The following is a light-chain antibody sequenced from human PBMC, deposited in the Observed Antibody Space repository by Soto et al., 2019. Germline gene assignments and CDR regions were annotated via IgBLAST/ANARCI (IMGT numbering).Light chain of an antibody. Sequence: DIQITQSPSSLSASVGDRSTITCLASQSISSWLAWYQQKPGKAPKLLIYDAYSLESGVTSRFSGSGSGTEFTLTISSLQPDDFATYYCQQYNSYSWTFGPGTKVDIK. CDR1: QSISSW. V-gene: IGKV1-5*01. J-gene: IGKJ1*01. CDR3: QQYNSYSWT. CDR2: DAY.